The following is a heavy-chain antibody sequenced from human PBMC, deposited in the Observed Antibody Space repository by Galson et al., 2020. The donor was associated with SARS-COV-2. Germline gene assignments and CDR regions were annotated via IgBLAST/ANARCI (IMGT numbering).Heavy chain of an antibody. Sequence: SETLSLTCAVSRFSISTTNYWGWVRQPPGKGLEWIGSIYPSGSTYYNPSLKSRVTISVDTSKNQFSLRLDSVTAADTALYYCARQGVNMIVLGTVPGWYFDLWGRGTLVTVSS. CDR2: IYPSGST. CDR1: RFSISTTNY. J-gene: IGHJ2*01. D-gene: IGHD3-22*01. CDR3: ARQGVNMIVLGTVPGWYFDL. V-gene: IGHV4-38-2*01.